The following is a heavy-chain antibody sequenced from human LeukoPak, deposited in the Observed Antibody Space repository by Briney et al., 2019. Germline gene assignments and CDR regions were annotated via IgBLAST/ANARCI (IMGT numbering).Heavy chain of an antibody. Sequence: SVKVSCKASGGTFSSYAISGVRQAPGQGLEWMGRIIPIFGTANYAQKFQGRVTITTDESTSTAYMELSSLRSEDTAVYYCASGYYDSSGYYYLDYWGQGTLVTVSS. J-gene: IGHJ4*02. CDR3: ASGYYDSSGYYYLDY. CDR1: GGTFSSYA. V-gene: IGHV1-69*05. CDR2: IIPIFGTA. D-gene: IGHD3-22*01.